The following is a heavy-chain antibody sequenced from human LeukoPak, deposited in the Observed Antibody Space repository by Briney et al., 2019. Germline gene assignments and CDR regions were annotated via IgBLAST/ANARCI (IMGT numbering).Heavy chain of an antibody. V-gene: IGHV4-38-2*01. J-gene: IGHJ5*02. CDR2: IYYSGST. CDR3: ARQDYYDSSGYQIHNWFDP. CDR1: GYSISSGYH. D-gene: IGHD3-22*01. Sequence: SETLSLTCVVSGYSISSGYHWGWIRQPPGKGLEWIGSIYYSGSTYYNPSLKSRVTISVDTSRNQSSLKLSSVTAADTAVYYCARQDYYDSSGYQIHNWFDPWGQGTLVTVSS.